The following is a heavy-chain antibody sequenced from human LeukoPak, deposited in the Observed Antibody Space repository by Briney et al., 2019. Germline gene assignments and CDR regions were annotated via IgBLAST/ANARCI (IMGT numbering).Heavy chain of an antibody. CDR3: ATPYCSSISCLDVFNM. J-gene: IGHJ3*02. CDR2: KYYSGSA. CDR1: GVSVSDGRYY. Sequence: PSQTLSLTCNVSGVSVSDGRYYWTWIRQHPGKGLKWIGYKYYSGSAKFNPSLKSRLTISIDTSKNQFSLQLSSVTAADTATYYCATPYCSSISCLDVFNMWGQGTRVTVSS. V-gene: IGHV4-31*03. D-gene: IGHD2-2*01.